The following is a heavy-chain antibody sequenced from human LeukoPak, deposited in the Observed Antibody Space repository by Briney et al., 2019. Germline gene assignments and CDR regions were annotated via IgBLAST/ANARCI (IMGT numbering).Heavy chain of an antibody. D-gene: IGHD2-2*02. Sequence: SVKVSCKASGGTFSSYAISWVRQAPGQGLEWMGGIIPIFGTANYAQKFQGRVTITADESTSTAYMELGSLRSEDTAVYYCAGGSRKVVPAAIRTAPYYYYYYMDVWGKGTTVTVSS. V-gene: IGHV1-69*13. CDR3: AGGSRKVVPAAIRTAPYYYYYYMDV. CDR2: IIPIFGTA. CDR1: GGTFSSYA. J-gene: IGHJ6*03.